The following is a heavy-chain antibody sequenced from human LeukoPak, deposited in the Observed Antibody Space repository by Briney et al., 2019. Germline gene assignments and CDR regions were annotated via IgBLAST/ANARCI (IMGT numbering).Heavy chain of an antibody. J-gene: IGHJ6*02. CDR2: SSWNSDSI. V-gene: IGHV3-9*01. D-gene: IGHD3-9*01. Sequence: GGSLRLSCAASGFTFDEYAMHWVRQVPGKGLEWVSGSSWNSDSIGYADSVKGRFTISRDNAKNSLYLQMNSLRLEDTALYYCPRVLTGYFYGMDVWGQGTPVTVSS. CDR3: PRVLTGYFYGMDV. CDR1: GFTFDEYA.